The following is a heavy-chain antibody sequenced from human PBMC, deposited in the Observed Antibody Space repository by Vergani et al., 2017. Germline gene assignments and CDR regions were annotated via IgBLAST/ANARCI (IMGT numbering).Heavy chain of an antibody. CDR2: IYYSGST. CDR1: GGSISSGGYY. V-gene: IGHV4-31*01. D-gene: IGHD2-21*02. J-gene: IGHJ5*02. Sequence: QVQLQESGPGLVKPSQTLSLTCTVSGGSISSGGYYWSWIRQHPGKGLEWIGYIYYSGSTYYNPSLKSLVTISVDTSKNQFSLKLSSVTAADTALYYCARDTWCCGDCYCDNWFDPWGQGTLVTVSS. CDR3: ARDTWCCGDCYCDNWFDP.